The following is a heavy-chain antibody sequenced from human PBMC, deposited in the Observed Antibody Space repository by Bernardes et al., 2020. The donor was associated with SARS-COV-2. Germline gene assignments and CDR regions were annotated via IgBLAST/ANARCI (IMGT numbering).Heavy chain of an antibody. CDR2: IRQDGSEI. CDR1: GFAISTYC. V-gene: IGHV3-7*03. Sequence: GGSLRLSCAASGFAISTYCMNWVRQAPGKGLEWVANIRQDGSEIHHVDSVRGRFTISRDNSKNSLYLQMDSLRAEDTAVYYCARDTSATCGLDVWGQGTMVTVSS. J-gene: IGHJ3*01. D-gene: IGHD2-15*01. CDR3: ARDTSATCGLDV.